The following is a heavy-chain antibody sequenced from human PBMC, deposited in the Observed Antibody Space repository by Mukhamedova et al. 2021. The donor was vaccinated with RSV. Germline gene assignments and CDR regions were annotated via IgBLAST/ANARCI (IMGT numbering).Heavy chain of an antibody. D-gene: IGHD5-24*01. CDR3: ARHASFRDGYNTNKKYRDL. Sequence: MGGKGLEWMGIIYPRDSQTIYSPSFQGQVTISADKSISTAYLHWSSLKASDTAIYYCARHASFRDGYNTNKKYRDLWGQGTLVTVSS. J-gene: IGHJ4*02. CDR2: IYPRDSQT. V-gene: IGHV5-51*01.